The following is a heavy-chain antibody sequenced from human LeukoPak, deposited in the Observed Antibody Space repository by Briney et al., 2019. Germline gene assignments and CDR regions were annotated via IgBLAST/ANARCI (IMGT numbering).Heavy chain of an antibody. CDR3: TKRGGVHSHSD. CDR1: GFTFSSYA. D-gene: IGHD2-15*01. Sequence: PGGSLRLSCAASGFTFSSYAMSWVRQAPGKGLEWVSAINGGGGSTYYADSVKGRFTISRDNSKNTLYLQMNSLRAEDTAVYYCTKRGGVHSHSDWGQGTLVTVSS. V-gene: IGHV3-23*01. CDR2: INGGGGST. J-gene: IGHJ4*02.